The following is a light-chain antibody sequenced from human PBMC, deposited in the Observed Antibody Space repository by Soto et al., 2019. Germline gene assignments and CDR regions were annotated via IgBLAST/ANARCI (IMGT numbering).Light chain of an antibody. CDR3: NSCTSTNTYV. CDR1: SSDIGGYDF. V-gene: IGLV2-14*03. Sequence: LTQPASVSGSPGQSITISCTGTSSDIGGYDFVSWYQQHPGKAPKLLIYDVSNRPSGVPNRFSGSKSGNTASLTISGLQAEDEADYYCNSCTSTNTYVFGTGTKVTVL. J-gene: IGLJ1*01. CDR2: DVS.